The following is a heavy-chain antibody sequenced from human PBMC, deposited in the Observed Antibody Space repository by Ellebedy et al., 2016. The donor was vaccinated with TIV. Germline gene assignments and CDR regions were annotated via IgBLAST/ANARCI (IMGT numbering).Heavy chain of an antibody. CDR2: IKYDLSQT. D-gene: IGHD1-14*01. CDR1: GFTFRRYA. V-gene: IGHV3-7*01. Sequence: GESLKISCAASGFTFRRYAMSWVRQDPGEGLEWVYNIKYDLSQTYYLDSVKGRFTISSDNAKNSLYLHMNSLRAEDTALYYCARGPAGYNAGKHDFWGQGTLVVVSS. CDR3: ARGPAGYNAGKHDF. J-gene: IGHJ4*02.